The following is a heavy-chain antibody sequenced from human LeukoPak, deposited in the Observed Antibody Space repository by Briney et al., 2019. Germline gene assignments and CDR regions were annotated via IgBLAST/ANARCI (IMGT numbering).Heavy chain of an antibody. CDR2: ISAYNGNT. CDR3: ARVEGSASMVRGVIRYFDY. CDR1: GYTFTSYG. D-gene: IGHD3-10*01. J-gene: IGHJ4*02. Sequence: RASVKVSCKASGYTFTSYGISWVRQSPGQGLEWMGWISAYNGNTNYAQKLQGRVTMTTDTSTSTAYMELRSLRSDDTAVYYCARVEGSASMVRGVIRYFDYWGQGTLVTVSS. V-gene: IGHV1-18*01.